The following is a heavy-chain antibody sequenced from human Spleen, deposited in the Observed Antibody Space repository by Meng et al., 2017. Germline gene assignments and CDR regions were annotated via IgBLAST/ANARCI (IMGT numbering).Heavy chain of an antibody. CDR1: GGSISSGNSC. CDR3: ARDNEKIWGANHYYGLDV. CDR2: VYTTGST. D-gene: IGHD3-16*01. Sequence: SETLSLTCTVSGGSISSGNSCWSWIRQPAGKGLEWIGRVYTTGSTNYNSSLRSRVTISLDTSKNQISLKLNSVTAADTAVYYCARDNEKIWGANHYYGLDVWGPGTTVTVSS. J-gene: IGHJ6*02. V-gene: IGHV4-61*02.